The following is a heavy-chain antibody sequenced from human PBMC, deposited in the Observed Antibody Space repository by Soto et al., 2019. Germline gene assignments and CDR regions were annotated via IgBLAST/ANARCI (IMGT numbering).Heavy chain of an antibody. V-gene: IGHV4-30-2*01. CDR3: AGGIAARPLGY. D-gene: IGHD6-6*01. J-gene: IGHJ4*02. CDR1: GGSISSGGYS. CDR2: IYHSGST. Sequence: QLQLQESGSGLVKPSQTLSLTCAVSGGSISSGGYSWSWIRQPPGKGLEWIGYIYHSGSTYYNPSRKSRVTISVDRSKNQFSLKLRSVTAADTAVYYCAGGIAARPLGYWGQGTLVTVSS.